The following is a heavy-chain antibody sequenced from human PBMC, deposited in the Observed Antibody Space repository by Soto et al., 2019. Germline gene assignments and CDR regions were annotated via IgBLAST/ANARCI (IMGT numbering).Heavy chain of an antibody. Sequence: VSVKVSCKASGYTFTIYAMYWVRQAPGQRLEWMGWINAGNGNTKYSQKFQGRVTITRDTSASTAYMELSSLRSEDTAVYYCARVTGYYYVDYWGQGTLVTVSS. V-gene: IGHV1-3*01. CDR3: ARVTGYYYVDY. D-gene: IGHD3-9*01. CDR2: INAGNGNT. J-gene: IGHJ4*02. CDR1: GYTFTIYA.